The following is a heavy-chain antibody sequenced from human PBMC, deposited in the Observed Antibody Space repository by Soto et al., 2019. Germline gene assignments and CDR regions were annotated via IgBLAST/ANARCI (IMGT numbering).Heavy chain of an antibody. CDR1: GGTFSSYA. Sequence: SVKVSCKASGGTFSSYAISWVRQAPGQGLEWMGGIIPIVGTANYAQKFQGRVTITADESTSTASMELSSLRSEDTAVYYCAIDWPSGIVSSFDYWGHGTLDTVSS. J-gene: IGHJ4*01. CDR2: IIPIVGTA. V-gene: IGHV1-69*13. D-gene: IGHD3-10*01. CDR3: AIDWPSGIVSSFDY.